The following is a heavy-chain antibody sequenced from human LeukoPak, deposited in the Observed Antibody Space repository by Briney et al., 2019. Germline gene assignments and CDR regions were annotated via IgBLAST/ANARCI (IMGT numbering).Heavy chain of an antibody. CDR2: ISSSSSYI. V-gene: IGHV3-21*01. Sequence: GGSLRLSCAASGSTFSSYSMNWVRQAPGKGLVWVSSISSSSSYIYYADSVKGRFTISRDNAKNSLYLQMNSLRAEDTAVYYCARSLGGATVGDYWGQGTLVTVSS. CDR3: ARSLGGATVGDY. J-gene: IGHJ4*02. D-gene: IGHD4-23*01. CDR1: GSTFSSYS.